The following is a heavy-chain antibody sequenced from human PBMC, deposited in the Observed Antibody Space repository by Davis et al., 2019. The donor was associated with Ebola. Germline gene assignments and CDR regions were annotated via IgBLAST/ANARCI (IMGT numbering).Heavy chain of an antibody. D-gene: IGHD1-14*01. CDR1: GFTFSSYW. CDR3: ASGKGYYYYGMDV. CDR2: INSDGSST. J-gene: IGHJ6*02. Sequence: GESLKISCAASGFTFSSYWMHWVRQAPGKGLVWVSRINSDGSSTSYADSVKGRFTISRDNAKNSLHLQMNSLRAEDTAVYYCASGKGYYYYGMDVWGQGTLVTVSS. V-gene: IGHV3-74*01.